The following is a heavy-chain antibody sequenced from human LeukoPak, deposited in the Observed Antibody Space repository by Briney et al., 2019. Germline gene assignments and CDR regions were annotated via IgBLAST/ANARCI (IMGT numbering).Heavy chain of an antibody. CDR3: ARHESSSSLGACDY. CDR2: IYYTGTT. V-gene: IGHV4-39*01. J-gene: IGHJ4*02. Sequence: PSETLSLTCTVSGGSISGSSYYWGWIRQPPGKGLEWIGSIYYTGTTYYNASLKSRVTISIDTSKNQFSLMLSSVTAADTAEYYCARHESSSSLGACDYWGQGTLVTVSS. D-gene: IGHD6-6*01. CDR1: GGSISGSSYY.